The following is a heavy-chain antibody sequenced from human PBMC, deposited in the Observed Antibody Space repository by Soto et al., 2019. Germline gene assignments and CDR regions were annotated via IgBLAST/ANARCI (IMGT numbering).Heavy chain of an antibody. CDR2: ISYDGTNK. D-gene: IGHD3-10*01. J-gene: IGHJ4*02. CDR3: VGGQYYFDY. CDR1: GFPFTTYG. V-gene: IGHV3-30*03. Sequence: QVQLVESGGGVVQPGRSLRLSCAASGFPFTTYGMHWVREGPGKGLEWVAVISYDGTNKYYADSVKGRLTISRDNSKNPLYLQMNSLRPEDTALYYCVGGQYYFDYRGQGTLVTVSS.